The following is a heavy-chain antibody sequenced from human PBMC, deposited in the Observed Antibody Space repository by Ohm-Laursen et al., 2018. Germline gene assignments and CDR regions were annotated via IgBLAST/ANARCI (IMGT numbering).Heavy chain of an antibody. CDR2: MNPNSGNT. V-gene: IGHV1-8*01. CDR1: GYTFTSYD. D-gene: IGHD6-19*01. J-gene: IGHJ4*02. Sequence: ASVKVSCKASGYTFTSYDINWVRQAPGQGLEWMGWMNPNSGNTGYAQKFQGRVTMTRNTSISTAYMELSSLRSEDTAVYYCARGIAVAGEVDYWGQGTLVTVSS. CDR3: ARGIAVAGEVDY.